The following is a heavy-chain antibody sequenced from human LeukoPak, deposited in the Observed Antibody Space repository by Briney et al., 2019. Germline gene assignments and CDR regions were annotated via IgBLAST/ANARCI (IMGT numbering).Heavy chain of an antibody. Sequence: PGGSLRLSCAASGFTFSNAWMSWVRQAPGKGLEWVGRVKSKTDGGTTEYAAPLKGRFTISRDDSKNTLYLQMNSLKTEDTAVYYCTTEYTAYYYDSSGYYYWGQGTLVTVSS. V-gene: IGHV3-15*01. CDR2: VKSKTDGGTT. CDR1: GFTFSNAW. D-gene: IGHD3-22*01. J-gene: IGHJ4*02. CDR3: TTEYTAYYYDSSGYYY.